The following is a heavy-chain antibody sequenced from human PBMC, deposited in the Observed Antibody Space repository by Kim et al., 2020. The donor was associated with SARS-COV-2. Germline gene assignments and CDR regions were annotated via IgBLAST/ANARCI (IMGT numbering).Heavy chain of an antibody. CDR1: GFTFSSYG. CDR3: AREGGPYIAVAGIDY. J-gene: IGHJ4*02. V-gene: IGHV3-33*01. Sequence: GGSLRLSCAASGFTFSSYGMHWVRQAPGKGLEWVAVIWYDGSNKYYADSVKGRFTISRDNSKNTLYLQMNSLRAEDTAVYYCAREGGPYIAVAGIDYWGQGTLVTVSS. D-gene: IGHD6-19*01. CDR2: IWYDGSNK.